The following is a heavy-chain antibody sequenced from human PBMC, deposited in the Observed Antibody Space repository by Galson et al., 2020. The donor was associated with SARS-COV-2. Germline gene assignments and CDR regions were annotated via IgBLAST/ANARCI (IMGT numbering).Heavy chain of an antibody. V-gene: IGHV4-34*01. D-gene: IGHD6-19*01. Sequence: SETLSLTFAVYGGSFSDFYWSWIRQPPGKGLEWIGEINPSGSTKYSPSLKSRVTISVDTSKNQFSLKLRSVTAADSAVYYCARGQWLDNDWGQGTLVTVSS. J-gene: IGHJ4*02. CDR3: ARGQWLDND. CDR2: INPSGST. CDR1: GGSFSDFY.